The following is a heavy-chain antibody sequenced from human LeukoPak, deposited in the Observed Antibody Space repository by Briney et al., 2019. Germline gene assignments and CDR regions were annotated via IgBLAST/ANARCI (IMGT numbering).Heavy chain of an antibody. J-gene: IGHJ6*02. CDR3: ARASSGYSAYGMDV. CDR2: IYYSGST. CDR1: GGSISSYY. Sequence: SETLSLTCTVSGGSISSYYWSWIRQPPGKGLEWIGYIYYSGSTNYNPSLKSRVTISVDTSKNQFSLKLSSVTAADTAVYYCARASSGYSAYGMDVWGQGTTATVSS. D-gene: IGHD3-22*01. V-gene: IGHV4-59*01.